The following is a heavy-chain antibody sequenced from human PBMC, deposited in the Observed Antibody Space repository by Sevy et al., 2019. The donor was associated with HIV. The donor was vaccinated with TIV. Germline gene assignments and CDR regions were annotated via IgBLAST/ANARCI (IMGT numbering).Heavy chain of an antibody. J-gene: IGHJ4*02. CDR2: ISSSSSYI. CDR1: GFTFSSYS. Sequence: GGSLRLSCAASGFTFSSYSMNWVRQAPGKGLEWVSSISSSSSYIYYADSVKGRFTISRDNAKNSLYLQMNSLRAEDTAVYYCARVYNFWSGYYRGWDYFDYWGQRTLVTVSS. D-gene: IGHD3-3*01. V-gene: IGHV3-21*01. CDR3: ARVYNFWSGYYRGWDYFDY.